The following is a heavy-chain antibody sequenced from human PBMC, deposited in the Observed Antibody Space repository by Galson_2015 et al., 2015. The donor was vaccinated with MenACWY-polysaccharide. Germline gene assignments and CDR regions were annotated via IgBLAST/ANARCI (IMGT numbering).Heavy chain of an antibody. CDR2: ISDNGANT. V-gene: IGHV3-23*01. J-gene: IGHJ6*03. CDR1: GLTFTRHA. CDR3: AKVTDGYSDFWSGSDYYYYYMDV. D-gene: IGHD3-3*01. Sequence: SLRLSCAASGLTFTRHAMTWVRQAPGKGLEWVSGISDNGANTYYADSVKGRFTISRDNSMTTLYLQMNSLRAEDTAVYYCAKVTDGYSDFWSGSDYYYYYMDVWGKGTTVTVSS.